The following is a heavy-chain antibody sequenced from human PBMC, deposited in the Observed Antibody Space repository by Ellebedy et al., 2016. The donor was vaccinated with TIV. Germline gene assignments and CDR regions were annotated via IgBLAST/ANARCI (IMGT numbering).Heavy chain of an antibody. CDR1: GYSFTSYW. CDR3: ARRNYYDSSGYYFYYFDY. V-gene: IGHV5-10-1*01. J-gene: IGHJ4*02. D-gene: IGHD3-22*01. CDR2: IDPSDSYT. Sequence: GESLKISXKGSGYSFTSYWISWVRQMPGKGLEWMGRIDPSDSYTNYSPSFQGHVTISADKSISTAYLQWSSLKASDTAMYYCARRNYYDSSGYYFYYFDYWGQGTLVTVSS.